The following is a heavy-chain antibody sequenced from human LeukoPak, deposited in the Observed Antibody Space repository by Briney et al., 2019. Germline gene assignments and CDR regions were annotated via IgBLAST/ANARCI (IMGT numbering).Heavy chain of an antibody. CDR3: ARVESWEHSGGSQDAFDI. D-gene: IGHD1-26*01. CDR2: INPSGGST. V-gene: IGHV1-46*01. CDR1: GYTFTRYY. J-gene: IGHJ3*02. Sequence: ASVKVSCKASGYTFTRYYMHWVRQAPGQGLEWMGIINPSGGSTSYAQKFQGRVTMTRDMSTSTVYMELSSLRSEDTAVYYCARVESWEHSGGSQDAFDIWGQGTMVTVSS.